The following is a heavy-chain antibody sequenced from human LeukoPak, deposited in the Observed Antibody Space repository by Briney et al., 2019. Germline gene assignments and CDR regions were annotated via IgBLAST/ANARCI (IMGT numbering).Heavy chain of an antibody. Sequence: SETLSLTCTVSGGSISSSSYYWGWIRQPPGKGLEWIGSIYYSGSTYYNPSLKSRVTISVDTSKNQFSLKLGSVTAADTAVYYCARGGSGSYYKGSFDYWGQGTLVTVSS. CDR2: IYYSGST. D-gene: IGHD3-10*01. V-gene: IGHV4-39*01. CDR3: ARGGSGSYYKGSFDY. CDR1: GGSISSSSYY. J-gene: IGHJ4*02.